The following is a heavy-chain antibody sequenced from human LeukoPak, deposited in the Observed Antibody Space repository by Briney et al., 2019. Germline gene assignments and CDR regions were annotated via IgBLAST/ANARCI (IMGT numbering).Heavy chain of an antibody. CDR1: GYTFTSYY. J-gene: IGHJ4*02. Sequence: ASVKVSCKASGYTFTSYYMHWVRQAPGQGLKWMGIINPSGGSTSYAQKSQGRVTMTRDTSTSTVYMELSSLRSEDTAVYYCARDGRRIAAAANHFDYWGQGTLVTVSS. V-gene: IGHV1-46*01. CDR3: ARDGRRIAAAANHFDY. CDR2: INPSGGST. D-gene: IGHD6-13*01.